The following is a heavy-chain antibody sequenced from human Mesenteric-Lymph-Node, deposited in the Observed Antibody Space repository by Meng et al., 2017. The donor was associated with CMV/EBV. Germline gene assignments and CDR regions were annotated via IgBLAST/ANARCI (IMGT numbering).Heavy chain of an antibody. CDR3: ARDPEYSSGRDYYYYYGMDV. D-gene: IGHD6-19*01. J-gene: IGHJ6*02. CDR1: GFTFSSYS. CDR2: ISSSSSYI. Sequence: LSLTCAASGFTFSSYSMNWVRQAPGKGLERVSSISSSSSYIYYADSVKGRFTISRDNAKNSLYLQMNSLRAEDTAVYYCARDPEYSSGRDYYYYYGMDVWGQGTTVTVSS. V-gene: IGHV3-21*01.